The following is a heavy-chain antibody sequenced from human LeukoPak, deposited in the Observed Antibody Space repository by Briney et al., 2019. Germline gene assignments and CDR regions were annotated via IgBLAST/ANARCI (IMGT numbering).Heavy chain of an antibody. CDR1: GHSFTRYW. CDR3: ARPAMVAYGWYYFDY. J-gene: IGHJ4*02. D-gene: IGHD6-19*01. V-gene: IGHV5-51*01. Sequence: GESLKISCQGSGHSFTRYWIAWVRQMPGKGLEWVGVVYPGDSDTRYSPSFQGQVTISADKSVSTVYLQWSSLKASDTAMYYCARPAMVAYGWYYFDYWGQGTLVTVSS. CDR2: VYPGDSDT.